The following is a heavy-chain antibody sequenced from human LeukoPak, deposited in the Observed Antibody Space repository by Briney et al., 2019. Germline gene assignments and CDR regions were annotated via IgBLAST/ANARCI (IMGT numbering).Heavy chain of an antibody. D-gene: IGHD6-6*01. J-gene: IGHJ6*03. CDR1: GFTFSNYA. CDR3: ARAAYSSSSESLYYYYYYYMDV. CDR2: ISYDGSNK. Sequence: GGSLRLSCAASGFTFSNYAMHWVRQAPGKGLEWVAVISYDGSNKYYADSVKGRFTISRDNSKNTLYLQMNSLRAEDTAVYYCARAAYSSSSESLYYYYYYYMDVWGKGTTVTVSS. V-gene: IGHV3-30*04.